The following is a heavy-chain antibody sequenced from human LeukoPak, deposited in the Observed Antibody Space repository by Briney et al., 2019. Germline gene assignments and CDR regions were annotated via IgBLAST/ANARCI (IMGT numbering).Heavy chain of an antibody. Sequence: PSETLSLTCTVSGGSLSSSSYYWGWIRQPPGKGLEWIGSIYYTGSTYYNPSLKSRIPISVDTSKNQFSLKLSFVTAADTAVYYCARRHRVEVAYPVALHIWREGGMVTVSS. CDR3: ARRHRVEVAYPVALHI. CDR1: GGSLSSSSYY. D-gene: IGHD6-19*01. J-gene: IGHJ3*02. V-gene: IGHV4-39*01. CDR2: IYYTGST.